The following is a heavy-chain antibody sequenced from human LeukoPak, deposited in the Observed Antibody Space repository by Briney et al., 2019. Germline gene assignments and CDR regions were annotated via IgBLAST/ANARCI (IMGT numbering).Heavy chain of an antibody. J-gene: IGHJ5*02. CDR3: ARVYSYGEIWFDP. D-gene: IGHD5-18*01. CDR2: IFYTGRT. Sequence: SETLSLTCIVSGGSFSSYYWSWIRQPPGEGLEWIGHIFYTGRTTYSPSLKSRVTISIDTSKNQFSLKMSSVTAADTAVYYCARVYSYGEIWFDPWGHGTLVTVSS. CDR1: GGSFSSYY. V-gene: IGHV4-59*01.